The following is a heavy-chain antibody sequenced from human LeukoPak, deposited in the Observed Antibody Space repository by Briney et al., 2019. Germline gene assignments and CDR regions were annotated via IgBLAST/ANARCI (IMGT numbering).Heavy chain of an antibody. CDR3: ARREISSGYVHYFDY. J-gene: IGHJ4*02. V-gene: IGHV4-59*01. Sequence: SETLSLTCTVSGGSISSYYWSWTRQPPGKGLEWIGYIYYSGSTNYNPSLKSRVTISVDTSKNQFSLKLSSVTAADTAVYYCARREISSGYVHYFDYWGQGTLVTVSS. CDR1: GGSISSYY. D-gene: IGHD3-22*01. CDR2: IYYSGST.